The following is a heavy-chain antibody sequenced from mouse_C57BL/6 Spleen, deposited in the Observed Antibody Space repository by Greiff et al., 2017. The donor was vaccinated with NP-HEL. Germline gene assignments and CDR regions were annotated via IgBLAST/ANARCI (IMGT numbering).Heavy chain of an antibody. CDR2: IDPETGGT. CDR1: GYTFTDYE. J-gene: IGHJ2*01. Sequence: QVQLKQSGAELVRPGASVTLSCKASGYTFTDYEMHWVKQTPVHGLEWIGAIDPETGGTAYNQKFKGKAILTADKSSSTAYMELRSLTSEDSAVYYCQYGNFGYWGQGTTLTVSS. V-gene: IGHV1-15*01. D-gene: IGHD2-1*01. CDR3: QYGNFGY.